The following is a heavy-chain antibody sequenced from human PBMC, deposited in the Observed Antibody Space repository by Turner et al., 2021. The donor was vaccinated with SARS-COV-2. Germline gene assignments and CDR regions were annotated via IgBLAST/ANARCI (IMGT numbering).Heavy chain of an antibody. Sequence: QVQLVQAGAEVKKPGASVKVYCKAAGDTCTSYDINWVRQATGQGLEWMGWMNPDRGNTAYAQKFQGRVTITRNTSISTAYMELSSLRSEDTAVYYCARGGYCSSTSCSPYWYFDLWGRGTLVTVSS. V-gene: IGHV1-8*03. CDR1: GDTCTSYD. J-gene: IGHJ2*01. D-gene: IGHD2-2*01. CDR2: MNPDRGNT. CDR3: ARGGYCSSTSCSPYWYFDL.